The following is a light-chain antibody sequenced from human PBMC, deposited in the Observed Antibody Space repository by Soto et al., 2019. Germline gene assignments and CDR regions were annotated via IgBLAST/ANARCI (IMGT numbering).Light chain of an antibody. J-gene: IGLJ1*01. Sequence: SYELTQPPSVAVSPGQTASITCSGHRLGDKYVSWYQQKAGQSPVVVMYQDRKRPSGIPERFSGSNSGNTATLTISGTQLMDGADYYCLVGGSRSYVFGTGIKLTV. CDR2: QDR. CDR3: LVGGSRSYV. CDR1: RLGDKY. V-gene: IGLV3-1*01.